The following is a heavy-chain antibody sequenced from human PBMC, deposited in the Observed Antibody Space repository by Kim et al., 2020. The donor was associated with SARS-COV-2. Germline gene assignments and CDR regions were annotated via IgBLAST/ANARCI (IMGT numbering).Heavy chain of an antibody. CDR1: GGSFSGYY. D-gene: IGHD3-22*01. J-gene: IGHJ5*02. Sequence: SETLSLTCAVYGGSFSGYYWSWIRQSPGKGLEWIGEINPGGSTNYNPSLKSRVTISVDTSKNQFTLKLSSVSAADTAVYHCARRTRVIGAISMIVKGWFDPWGQGTLVTVSS. CDR2: INPGGST. V-gene: IGHV4-34*01. CDR3: ARRTRVIGAISMIVKGWFDP.